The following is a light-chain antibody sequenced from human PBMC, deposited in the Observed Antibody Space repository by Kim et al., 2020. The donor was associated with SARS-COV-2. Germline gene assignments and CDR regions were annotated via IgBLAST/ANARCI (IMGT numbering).Light chain of an antibody. CDR1: QDIANS. J-gene: IGKJ1*01. CDR3: QKYNSAPWT. Sequence: ASVGDRVTITCRASQDIANSLAWYQQKPGKVPQVLIYAASTLQSGVPSRFSGSGSGTEFTLTIGGLQTGDVATYYCQKYNSAPWTFGPGTKVDIK. V-gene: IGKV1-27*01. CDR2: AAS.